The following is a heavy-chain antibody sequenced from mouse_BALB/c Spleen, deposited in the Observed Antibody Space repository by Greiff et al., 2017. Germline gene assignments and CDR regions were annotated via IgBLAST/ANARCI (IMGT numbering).Heavy chain of an antibody. CDR1: GFTFSSFG. CDR2: ISSGSSTI. V-gene: IGHV5-17*02. Sequence: EVQLVESGGGLVQPGGSMKLSCVASGFTFSSFGMHWVRQAPEKGLEWVAYISSGSSTIYYADTVKGRFTISRDNPKNTLFLQMTSLRSEDTAMYYCVRESAGGYGYSDTGGDGTPLTV. CDR3: VRESAGGYGYSDT. D-gene: IGHD1-2*01. J-gene: IGHJ2*01.